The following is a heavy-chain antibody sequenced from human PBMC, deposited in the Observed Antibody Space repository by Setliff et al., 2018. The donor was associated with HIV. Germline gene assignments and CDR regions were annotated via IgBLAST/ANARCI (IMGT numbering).Heavy chain of an antibody. CDR1: GFTFSDAW. D-gene: IGHD7-27*01. CDR3: ILLGMHGAFDI. CDR2: IKSKTDGAKT. Sequence: GGSLRLSCAVSGFTFSDAWMIWVRQAPGRGLEWIGLIKSKTDGAKTDYGAPLKGRFTISRDDSKNTLYLQMDSLSTEDAAVYYCILLGMHGAFDIWGQGTMVTV. J-gene: IGHJ3*02. V-gene: IGHV3-15*01.